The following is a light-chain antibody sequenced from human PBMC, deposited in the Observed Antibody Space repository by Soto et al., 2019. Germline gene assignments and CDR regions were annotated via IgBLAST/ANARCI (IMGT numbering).Light chain of an antibody. CDR1: QSISNW. Sequence: DITMTQSPSTLSTSVGDRVTITCRASQSISNWLAWYQQKPGKAPKLLIFDASGLESGVPSRFSGSGSGTEFTLTISSLQPDDFATFYCQQYRSFLTFGQGTKVEIK. J-gene: IGKJ1*01. CDR2: DAS. V-gene: IGKV1-5*01. CDR3: QQYRSFLT.